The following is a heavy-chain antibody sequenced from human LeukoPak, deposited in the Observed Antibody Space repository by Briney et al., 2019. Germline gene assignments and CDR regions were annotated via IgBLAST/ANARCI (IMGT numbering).Heavy chain of an antibody. CDR1: GGSISSYY. CDR2: IYYSGRT. J-gene: IGHJ4*02. Sequence: SETLSLTCTVSGGSISSYYWSWIRQSPGKGLEWIGYIYYSGRTNYNPSLKSRVTISVDPSKNQFSLKLSSVTAADTAVYYCARHVEQWLTPFDYWGQGPLVTVSS. V-gene: IGHV4-59*08. CDR3: ARHVEQWLTPFDY. D-gene: IGHD6-19*01.